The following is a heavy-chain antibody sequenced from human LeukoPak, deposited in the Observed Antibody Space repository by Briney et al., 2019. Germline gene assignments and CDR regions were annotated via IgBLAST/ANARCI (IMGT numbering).Heavy chain of an antibody. CDR3: ARHTAHCGGDCQGT. CDR2: IDPNSGGT. CDR1: GYTFTAYY. V-gene: IGHV1-2*02. D-gene: IGHD2-21*02. Sequence: ASVKVSCKASGYTFTAYYLHWVRQAPGQGLEWMGWIDPNSGGTNYAQTFQGRVTMTRDTSISTVYMELNRLISDDTALYYCARHTAHCGGDCQGTWGQGTLVTVSS. J-gene: IGHJ5*02.